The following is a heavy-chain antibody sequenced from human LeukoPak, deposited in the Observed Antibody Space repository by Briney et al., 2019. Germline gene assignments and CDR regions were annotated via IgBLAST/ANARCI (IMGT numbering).Heavy chain of an antibody. J-gene: IGHJ4*02. D-gene: IGHD3-10*01. CDR1: GGSISSYY. CDR2: IYYSGST. Sequence: PSETLSLTCTVSGGSISSYYWSWIRQPPGKGLEWIGYIYYSGSTNYNPSLKSRVTISVDTSKNQFSLKLSSVTAVDTAVYYCARRRYSDYWGQGTLVTVSS. CDR3: ARRRYSDY. V-gene: IGHV4-59*01.